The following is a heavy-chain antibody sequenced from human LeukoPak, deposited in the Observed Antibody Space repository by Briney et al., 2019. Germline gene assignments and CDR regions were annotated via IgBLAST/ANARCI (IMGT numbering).Heavy chain of an antibody. V-gene: IGHV4-38-2*01. CDR2: IYHSGST. J-gene: IGHJ4*02. Sequence: SETLSLACAVSGYSISSGYYWGWIRQPPGKGLEWIGNIYHSGSTYKNPSLKSRVTISLDTSKNQFSLKLSSVTAADTAMYYCARLSGAPVRHPIYHFDYWGQGTLVTVSS. CDR1: GYSISSGYY. CDR3: ARLSGAPVRHPIYHFDY. D-gene: IGHD2-2*02.